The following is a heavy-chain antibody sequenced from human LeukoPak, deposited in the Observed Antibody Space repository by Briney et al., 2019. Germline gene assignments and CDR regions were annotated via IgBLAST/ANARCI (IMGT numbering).Heavy chain of an antibody. V-gene: IGHV1-18*01. CDR3: ARHGKNYYDSSGYYWEYYFDY. CDR1: GYTFTSYG. D-gene: IGHD3-22*01. Sequence: ASVKVSCKASGYTFTSYGISWVRQAPGQGLEWMGWISAYIGNTNFAQKLQGRVTMTTDTSTSTAYMELRSLRSDDTAVYYCARHGKNYYDSSGYYWEYYFDYWGQGTLVTVSS. J-gene: IGHJ4*02. CDR2: ISAYIGNT.